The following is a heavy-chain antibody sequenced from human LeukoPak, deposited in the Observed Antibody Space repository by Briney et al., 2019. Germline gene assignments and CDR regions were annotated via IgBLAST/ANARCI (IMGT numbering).Heavy chain of an antibody. Sequence: SETLSLTCTVSGYSISSGYYWGWLRQPPGKGLEWIGSIYHSGSNYYNPSLKSRVTISVDTSNNQFSLKLSPVTAADTAVYYCAKDLGIVVPSSGYFDYWGQGILVTVSS. CDR2: IYHSGSN. D-gene: IGHD3-22*01. V-gene: IGHV4-38-2*02. CDR1: GYSISSGYY. J-gene: IGHJ4*02. CDR3: AKDLGIVVPSSGYFDY.